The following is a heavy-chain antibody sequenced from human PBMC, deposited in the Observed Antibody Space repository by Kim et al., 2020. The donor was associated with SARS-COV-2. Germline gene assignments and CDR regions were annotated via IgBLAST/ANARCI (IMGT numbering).Heavy chain of an antibody. CDR2: INHSGST. D-gene: IGHD3-10*01. CDR1: GGSFSGYY. J-gene: IGHJ4*02. V-gene: IGHV4-34*01. CDR3: ARTNGSGSYTPNY. Sequence: SETLSLTCAVYGGSFSGYYWSWIRQPPGKGLEWIGEINHSGSTNYNPSLKSRVTISVDTSKNQFSLKLSSVTAADTAVYYCARTNGSGSYTPNYWGQGT.